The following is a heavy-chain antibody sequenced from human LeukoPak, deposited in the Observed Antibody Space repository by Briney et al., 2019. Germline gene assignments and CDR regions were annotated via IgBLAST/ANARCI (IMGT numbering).Heavy chain of an antibody. CDR3: AKDPTGDSSQPPRDY. CDR1: GFTFSSYA. V-gene: IGHV3-23*01. D-gene: IGHD4-17*01. J-gene: IGHJ4*02. CDR2: ISGSGGNT. Sequence: LPGGSLRLSCAASGFTFSSYAMSWVRQAPGKGLQWVSAISGSGGNTYYADSVKGRFTISRDNSKNTLYLQMNSLRAEDTAVYYCAKDPTGDSSQPPRDYWGQGTLVTVSS.